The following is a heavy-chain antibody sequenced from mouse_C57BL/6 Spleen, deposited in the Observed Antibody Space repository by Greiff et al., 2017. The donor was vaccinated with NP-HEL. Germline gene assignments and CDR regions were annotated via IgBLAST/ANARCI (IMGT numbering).Heavy chain of an antibody. CDR1: GYTFTSYT. D-gene: IGHD1-1*01. Sequence: QVQLQQSGAELARPGASVKMSCKASGYTFTSYTMHWVKQRPGQGLEWIGYINPSSGYTKYNQKFKDKATLTADKSSSTAYMQLSSLTSEDSAVYYCARGSYGDYFDYWGQGTTLTVSS. V-gene: IGHV1-4*01. J-gene: IGHJ2*01. CDR3: ARGSYGDYFDY. CDR2: INPSSGYT.